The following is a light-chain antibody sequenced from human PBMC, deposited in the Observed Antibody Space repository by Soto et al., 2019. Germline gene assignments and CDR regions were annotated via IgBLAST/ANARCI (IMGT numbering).Light chain of an antibody. Sequence: EIVLTQSPGTLSLSPGARATLSCRASQTLTNTYLAWYQQKPGQAPRLLIFDASTRATGIPDRFSGSGSGTDFTLTISRLEPEDFAVYCCQLYGVSPKTFGQGTNVEVK. CDR1: QTLTNTY. CDR2: DAS. CDR3: QLYGVSPKT. J-gene: IGKJ1*01. V-gene: IGKV3-20*01.